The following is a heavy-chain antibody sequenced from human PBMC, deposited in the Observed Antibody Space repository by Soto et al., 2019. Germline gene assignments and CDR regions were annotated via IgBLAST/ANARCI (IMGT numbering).Heavy chain of an antibody. Sequence: KTSETLSLTCTVSGGSISSYYWSWIRQPPGKGLEWIGYIYYSGSTNYNPSLKSRVTISVDTSKNQFSLKLSSVTAADTAVYYCARSTYYDFWSGYYGNWFDPWGQGTLVTVSS. V-gene: IGHV4-59*01. CDR3: ARSTYYDFWSGYYGNWFDP. D-gene: IGHD3-3*01. CDR2: IYYSGST. CDR1: GGSISSYY. J-gene: IGHJ5*02.